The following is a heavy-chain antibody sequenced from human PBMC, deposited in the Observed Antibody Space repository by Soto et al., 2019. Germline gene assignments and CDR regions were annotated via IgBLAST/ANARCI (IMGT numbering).Heavy chain of an antibody. V-gene: IGHV4-30-4*08. J-gene: IGHJ4*02. CDR1: GGSVSSSSYY. CDR2: IYFTGNT. Sequence: SETLSLTCTVSGGSVSSSSYYWSWIRQPPGTGLEWIGYIYFTGNTYYNPSLKSRVTMSVDTSKNQFSLNLTSVTAADTAVYYCARGASPPDYWGQGTLVTVSS. CDR3: ARGASPPDY.